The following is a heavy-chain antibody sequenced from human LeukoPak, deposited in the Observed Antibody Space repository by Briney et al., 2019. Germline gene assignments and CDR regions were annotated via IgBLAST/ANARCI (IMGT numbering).Heavy chain of an antibody. CDR3: AKVRKYYYDSSGYYYFDY. V-gene: IGHV3-23*01. CDR2: ISGSGGST. D-gene: IGHD3-22*01. Sequence: GGSLRLSCAASGFTFSSYAMSWVRQTPGKGLEWVSAISGSGGSTYYADSVKGRFTISRDNSKNTLYLQMNSLRAEDTAVYCCAKVRKYYYDSSGYYYFDYWGQGTLVTVSS. J-gene: IGHJ4*02. CDR1: GFTFSSYA.